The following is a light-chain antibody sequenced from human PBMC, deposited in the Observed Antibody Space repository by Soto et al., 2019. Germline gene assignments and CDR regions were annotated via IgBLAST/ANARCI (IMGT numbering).Light chain of an antibody. V-gene: IGLV2-14*01. Sequence: QSVLTQPASVSGSPGQSITISCTGTSSDVGGYNYVSWYQQHPGKAPKLMIYDVSNRPSGVSNRFSGSKSGNTASLTISGLQDEDEADYYCSSYTSRSTLVFGTGTQLTVL. J-gene: IGLJ1*01. CDR1: SSDVGGYNY. CDR2: DVS. CDR3: SSYTSRSTLV.